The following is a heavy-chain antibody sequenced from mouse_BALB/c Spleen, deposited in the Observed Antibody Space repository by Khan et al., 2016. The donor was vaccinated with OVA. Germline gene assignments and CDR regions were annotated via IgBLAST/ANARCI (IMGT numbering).Heavy chain of an antibody. D-gene: IGHD1-1*02. J-gene: IGHJ3*01. Sequence: QVQLQQSGAELVKPGASVKLSCKTAGYTFTSYWIQWVKQRPGQGLGWIGQIFPGTGTTYYNENFKGKATLTVDTSSSTAYMQVSSLTSEDSAVLYCANGYFGSYEFVYWGQGTLVTVSP. CDR1: GYTFTSYW. V-gene: IGHV1S132*01. CDR3: ANGYFGSYEFVY. CDR2: IFPGTGTT.